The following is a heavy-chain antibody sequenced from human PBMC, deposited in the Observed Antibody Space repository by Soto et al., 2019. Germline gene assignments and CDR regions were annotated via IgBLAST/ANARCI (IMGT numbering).Heavy chain of an antibody. V-gene: IGHV1-2*02. D-gene: IGHD2-8*01. CDR1: GYTFTGYY. CDR3: ARDKPARGLIGPMVYGNCCDX. Sequence: RASVKVSCKASGYTFTGYYMHWVRQAPRQGLEWMGFINPNSGGTNYAQKFQGRVTMTRDTSSSTAYMEPGRLRSDDTAVYYCARDKPARGLIGPMVYGNCCDXWGQGTLVT. J-gene: IGHJ5*01. CDR2: INPNSGGT.